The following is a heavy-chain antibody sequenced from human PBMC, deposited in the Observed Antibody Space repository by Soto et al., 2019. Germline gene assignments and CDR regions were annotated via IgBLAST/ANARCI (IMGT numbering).Heavy chain of an antibody. CDR3: ASGGHVVVVTAALDY. V-gene: IGHV1-46*01. CDR1: GDTFTDYY. J-gene: IGHJ4*02. Sequence: QVQLVQSGAEVKKPGASVKVSCKASGDTFTDYYIHWVRQAPGHGLTWLGTVNPSGGHTTYAQHFLGRMTMTRDTSTSTLYMELTSLTSEDTAVYYCASGGHVVVVTAALDYWGQGTLVTVSS. D-gene: IGHD2-21*02. CDR2: VNPSGGHT.